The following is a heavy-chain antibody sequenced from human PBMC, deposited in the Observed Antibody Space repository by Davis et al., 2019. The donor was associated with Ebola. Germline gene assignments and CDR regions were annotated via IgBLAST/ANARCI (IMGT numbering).Heavy chain of an antibody. V-gene: IGHV1-8*01. CDR3: ARDRGMIAAAGTVDY. CDR2: MNPNSGNT. D-gene: IGHD6-13*01. Sequence: ASVKVSCKASGYTFTSYDINWVRQATGQGLEWMGWMNPNSGNTGYAQKFQGRVTMTTDTSTSTAYMELRSLRSDDTAVYYCARDRGMIAAAGTVDYWGQGTLVTVSS. J-gene: IGHJ4*02. CDR1: GYTFTSYD.